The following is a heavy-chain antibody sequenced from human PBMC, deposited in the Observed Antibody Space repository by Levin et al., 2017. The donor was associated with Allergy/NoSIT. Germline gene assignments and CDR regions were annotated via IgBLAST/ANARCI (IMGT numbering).Heavy chain of an antibody. J-gene: IGHJ5*02. D-gene: IGHD6-19*01. Sequence: SETLSLTCSVSGASIRSYFWSWIRQPPGKGLEWIGYIYNSGSTNYNPSLKSRVTISVDTSKNQFSLKLSSVTAADTAVYYCAKVQQRLLIAVPGRSLWFDPWGQGTLVTVSS. V-gene: IGHV4-59*01. CDR2: IYNSGST. CDR1: GASIRSYF. CDR3: AKVQQRLLIAVPGRSLWFDP.